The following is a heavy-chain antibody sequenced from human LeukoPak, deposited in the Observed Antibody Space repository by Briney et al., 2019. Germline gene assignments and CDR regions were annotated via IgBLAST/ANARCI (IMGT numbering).Heavy chain of an antibody. Sequence: PSETLSLTCTVSGGSISSYYWSWIRQPPGKGLEWVGYIYASGSTNYNASLKSRVTISVDTSKNQFSLKVISLSAPDTAVYYCARHWSVVRGWFAPWVGGTL. V-gene: IGHV4-4*09. CDR2: IYASGST. CDR1: GGSISSYY. J-gene: IGHJ5*02. CDR3: ARHWSVVRGWFAP. D-gene: IGHD2-15*01.